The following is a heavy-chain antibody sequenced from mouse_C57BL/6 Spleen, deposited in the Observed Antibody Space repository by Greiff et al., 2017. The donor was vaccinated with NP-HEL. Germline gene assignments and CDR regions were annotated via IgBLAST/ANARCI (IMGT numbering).Heavy chain of an antibody. CDR3: ARNYGNYAWFAY. J-gene: IGHJ3*01. V-gene: IGHV3-6*01. Sequence: DVKLVESGPGLVKPSQSLSLTCSVTGYSITSGYYWNWIRQFPGNKLEWMGYISYDGSNNYNPSIKNRISITRDTSKNQFFLKLNSVTTEDTATYYGARNYGNYAWFAYWGQGTLVTVSA. CDR2: ISYDGSN. D-gene: IGHD2-1*01. CDR1: GYSITSGYY.